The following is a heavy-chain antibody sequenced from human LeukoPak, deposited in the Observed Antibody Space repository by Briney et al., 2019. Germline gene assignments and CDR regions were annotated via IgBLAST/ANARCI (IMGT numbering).Heavy chain of an antibody. CDR1: GGSISSGGYY. CDR2: IYYSGST. V-gene: IGHV4-31*03. CDR3: ARTHIMITFAGWFDY. Sequence: PSETLSLTCTVSGGSISSGGYYWSWIRQHPGKGLEWIGYIYYSGSTYYNPSLKSRVTISVDTSKNQFSLKLSSVTAADTAVYYCARTHIMITFAGWFDYWGQGTLVTVSS. J-gene: IGHJ4*02. D-gene: IGHD3-16*01.